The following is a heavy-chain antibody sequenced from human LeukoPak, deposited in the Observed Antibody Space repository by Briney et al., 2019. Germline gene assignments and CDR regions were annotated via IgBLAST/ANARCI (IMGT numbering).Heavy chain of an antibody. CDR1: GGPFSSYA. Sequence: GSSVKVSCKASGGPFSSYAISWVRQAPGQGLEWMGRIIPILGIANYAQKFQGRVTITADKSTRTAYMELSSLRSEDTAVYYCARVLIWDSYFDYWGQGTQVTVSS. V-gene: IGHV1-69*04. CDR2: IIPILGIA. D-gene: IGHD1-26*01. J-gene: IGHJ4*02. CDR3: ARVLIWDSYFDY.